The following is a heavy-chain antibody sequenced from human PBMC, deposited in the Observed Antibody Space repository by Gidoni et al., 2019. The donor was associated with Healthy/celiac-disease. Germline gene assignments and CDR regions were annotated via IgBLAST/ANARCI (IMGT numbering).Heavy chain of an antibody. J-gene: IGHJ6*02. CDR1: GFTFSSYW. Sequence: EVQLVESGGGLVQPGGSLRPSCAASGFTFSSYWMRWVRQDPGKGLEWVANIKQDGSEKYYVDSVKCRVTISRDNAKNSLYLQMNSLRAEDTAVYYCARAPTDRAAPNVYYYYYYGMDVWGQGTTVTVSS. V-gene: IGHV3-7*01. CDR3: ARAPTDRAAPNVYYYYYYGMDV. CDR2: IKQDGSEK. D-gene: IGHD6-6*01.